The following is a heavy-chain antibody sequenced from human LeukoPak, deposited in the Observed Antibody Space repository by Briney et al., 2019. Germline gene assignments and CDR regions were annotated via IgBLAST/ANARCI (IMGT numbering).Heavy chain of an antibody. D-gene: IGHD3-10*01. V-gene: IGHV1-2*02. Sequence: AASVKVSCKASGYTFIGYFMRWVRQAPGQGLEWMGWINPNRGGTNFPQHFQGRASMTRDTSIHTAYMELSILASDATAGYYCARDAWGRCYKRLDCWGGGGLVGDSS. CDR2: INPNRGGT. J-gene: IGHJ4*02. CDR3: ARDAWGRCYKRLDC. CDR1: GYTFIGYF.